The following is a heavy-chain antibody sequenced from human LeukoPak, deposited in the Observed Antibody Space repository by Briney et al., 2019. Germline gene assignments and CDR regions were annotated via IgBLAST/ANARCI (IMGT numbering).Heavy chain of an antibody. J-gene: IGHJ4*02. CDR2: INHSGST. CDR1: GGSISSGDYY. V-gene: IGHV4-30-4*08. Sequence: SQTLSLTCTVSGGSISSGDYYWSWIRQPPGKGLEWIGEINHSGSTNYNPSLKSRVTISVDTSKNQFSLKLSSVTAADTAVYYCARGSMVRGVWGQRTLLTVSS. D-gene: IGHD3-10*01. CDR3: ARGSMVRGV.